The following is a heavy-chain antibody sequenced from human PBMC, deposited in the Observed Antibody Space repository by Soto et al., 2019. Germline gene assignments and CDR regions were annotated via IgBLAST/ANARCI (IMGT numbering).Heavy chain of an antibody. CDR2: ITNTGSA. Sequence: EVHLLESGEAWVRRGRSLRLPCGAPESTFSGGVMTWFGRAPGRGLGGVSSITNTGSAFYADSVKGRFTISRDNSKNTMYLQMTNLRAEDTAVFYCAKGLISGRWYAADWGQGTLVTVSS. V-gene: IGHV3-23*01. D-gene: IGHD6-13*01. CDR1: ESTFSGGV. J-gene: IGHJ4*02. CDR3: AKGLISGRWYAAD.